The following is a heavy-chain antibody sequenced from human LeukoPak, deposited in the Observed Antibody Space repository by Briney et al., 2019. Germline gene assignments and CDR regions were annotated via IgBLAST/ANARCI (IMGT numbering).Heavy chain of an antibody. CDR2: IKQDGSEE. V-gene: IGHV3-7*01. D-gene: IGHD1-26*01. CDR3: ARENSGSYLRAFDY. CDR1: GFTFSSYW. Sequence: GGSLSLSCAASGFTFSSYWMSWVRQAPGKGLEWVANIKQDGSEEYYVDSVKGRFTISRDNAKNSLYLQMNSLRAEDTAVYYCARENSGSYLRAFDYWGQGTLVTVSS. J-gene: IGHJ4*02.